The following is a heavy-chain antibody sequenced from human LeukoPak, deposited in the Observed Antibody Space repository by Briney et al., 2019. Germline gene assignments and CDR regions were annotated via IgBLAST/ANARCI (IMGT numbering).Heavy chain of an antibody. D-gene: IGHD6-19*01. CDR3: ARGGIAVAGFDY. Sequence: PSEALSLTCAVYGGSFSGYYWSWIRQPPGKGLEWIGEINHSGSTNYNPSLKSRVTISVDTSKNQFSLKLSSVTAADTAVYYCARGGIAVAGFDYWGQGTLVTVSS. CDR2: INHSGST. V-gene: IGHV4-34*01. J-gene: IGHJ4*02. CDR1: GGSFSGYY.